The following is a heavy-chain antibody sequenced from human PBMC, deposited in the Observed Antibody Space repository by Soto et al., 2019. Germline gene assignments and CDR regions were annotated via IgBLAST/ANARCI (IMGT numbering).Heavy chain of an antibody. CDR1: GESISSSSYY. V-gene: IGHV4-39*01. CDR3: ARQWTTVVTQAYFDH. Sequence: SETLSLTCIVSGESISSSSYYWGWIRHPPGKGLEWIGSIYYSGRTYYNPSFKSRVTISIDTSKNQFSLKLSSVTATDTAVYYCARQWTTVVTQAYFDHWGQGALVTVSS. CDR2: IYYSGRT. J-gene: IGHJ4*02. D-gene: IGHD2-21*02.